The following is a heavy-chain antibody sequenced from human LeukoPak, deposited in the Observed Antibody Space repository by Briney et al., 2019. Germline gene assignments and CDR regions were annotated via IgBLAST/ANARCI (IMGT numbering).Heavy chain of an antibody. CDR1: GFTFSSYA. D-gene: IGHD3-22*01. Sequence: PGGSLRLSCAASGFTFSSYAMSWVRQAPGKGLECVSAISGSGGSTYYADSVKGRFTITRDNSKNQLYLKMNSMRAEDTAVYYCAKDTTMIVTNNWFDPGDQGTLVIVSS. CDR3: AKDTTMIVTNNWFDP. J-gene: IGHJ5*02. CDR2: ISGSGGST. V-gene: IGHV3-23*01.